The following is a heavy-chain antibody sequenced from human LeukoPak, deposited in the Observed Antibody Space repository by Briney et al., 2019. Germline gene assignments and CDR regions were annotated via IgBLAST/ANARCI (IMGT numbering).Heavy chain of an antibody. V-gene: IGHV4-34*01. J-gene: IGHJ4*02. Sequence: PSETLSLTCAVYGGSFSGYYWSWIRQPPGKGLEWIGEINHSGSTNYNPSLKSRVTISVDTSKNQFSLKLSSVTAADTAVYYCARGRLYSGSYNYFDYWGRGTLVTVSS. CDR3: ARGRLYSGSYNYFDY. CDR1: GGSFSGYY. D-gene: IGHD1-26*01. CDR2: INHSGST.